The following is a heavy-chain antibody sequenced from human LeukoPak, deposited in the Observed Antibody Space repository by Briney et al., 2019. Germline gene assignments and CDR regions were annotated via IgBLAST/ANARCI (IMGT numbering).Heavy chain of an antibody. CDR3: ARLTSGIAATYYYYMDV. J-gene: IGHJ6*03. Sequence: SETLSLTCAVYGGSFSGYYWSWIRQPPGKGLEWIGEINHSGSTNYNPSLKSRVTISVDTSKNQFSLKLSSVTAADTAVYYCARLTSGIAATYYYYMDVWGKGTTVTISS. D-gene: IGHD6-13*01. CDR1: GGSFSGYY. CDR2: INHSGST. V-gene: IGHV4-34*01.